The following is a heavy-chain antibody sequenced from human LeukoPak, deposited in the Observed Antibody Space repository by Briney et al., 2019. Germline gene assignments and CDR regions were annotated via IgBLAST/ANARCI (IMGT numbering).Heavy chain of an antibody. Sequence: ASVKVSCKASGYTFTSYAMHWVRQAPGQRLEWMGWINAGNGNTKYSQKFQGRVTITRDTSASTAYMELSSLRSEDTAAYYCARARAGQMDTAMVDWGQGTLVTVSS. D-gene: IGHD5-18*01. V-gene: IGHV1-3*01. CDR1: GYTFTSYA. CDR3: ARARAGQMDTAMVD. CDR2: INAGNGNT. J-gene: IGHJ4*02.